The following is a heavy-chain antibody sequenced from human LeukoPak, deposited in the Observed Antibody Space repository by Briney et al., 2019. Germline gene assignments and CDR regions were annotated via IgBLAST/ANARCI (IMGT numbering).Heavy chain of an antibody. CDR2: VSYTGSA. J-gene: IGHJ4*02. CDR1: GGSISSSSYY. CDR3: ARDFNGDSHFDY. D-gene: IGHD4-17*01. Sequence: PSETLSLTCTVSGGSISSSSYYWGWIRQPPGKGLEWIGNVSYTGSANYNPSLKGRVTISVDTSKNQFSLKLTSLTAADTAVYYCARDFNGDSHFDYWGQGTLVDVSS. V-gene: IGHV4-61*05.